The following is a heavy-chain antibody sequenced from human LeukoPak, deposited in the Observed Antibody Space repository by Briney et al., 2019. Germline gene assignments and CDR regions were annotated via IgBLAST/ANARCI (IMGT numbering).Heavy chain of an antibody. CDR1: GYTFTDYY. J-gene: IGHJ4*02. D-gene: IGHD3-10*01. Sequence: ASVKVSFKASGYTFTDYYIHWVRQAPGQGLEWMGWINPNSGGTNYAQKFPGRVTMTRDTSISTAYMELSRLRSDDTAVYYCARVDYGSGSPSAYPDYWGQGTLVTVSS. CDR3: ARVDYGSGSPSAYPDY. CDR2: INPNSGGT. V-gene: IGHV1-2*02.